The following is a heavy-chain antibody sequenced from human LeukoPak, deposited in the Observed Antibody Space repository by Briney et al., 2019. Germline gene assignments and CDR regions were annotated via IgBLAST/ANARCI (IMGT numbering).Heavy chain of an antibody. D-gene: IGHD6-6*01. CDR1: GFTVSSNY. J-gene: IGHJ6*02. Sequence: GGSLRLSCAASGFTVSSNYMSWVRQAPGKGLEWVSGIDSGGGTYYADSVKGGFTIPRDHSNNTLSLQMTSLRAEDTAVHYCAYSSSTSYHYYAMDVWGQGNTVTVSS. CDR2: IDSGGGT. V-gene: IGHV3-53*01. CDR3: AYSSSTSYHYYAMDV.